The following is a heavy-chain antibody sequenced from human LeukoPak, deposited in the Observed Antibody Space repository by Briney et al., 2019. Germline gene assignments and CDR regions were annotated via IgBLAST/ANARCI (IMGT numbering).Heavy chain of an antibody. J-gene: IGHJ4*02. V-gene: IGHV4-30-4*01. CDR1: GGSISSGDYY. D-gene: IGHD4-23*01. Sequence: SQTLSLTCTVSGGSISSGDYYWSWIRQPPGKGLEWIGYIYYSGSTHYNPSLKSRVTISVDTSKNQFSLKLSSVTAADTAVYYCARDLLNEGNHLDYWGQRTLVTVSS. CDR2: IYYSGST. CDR3: ARDLLNEGNHLDY.